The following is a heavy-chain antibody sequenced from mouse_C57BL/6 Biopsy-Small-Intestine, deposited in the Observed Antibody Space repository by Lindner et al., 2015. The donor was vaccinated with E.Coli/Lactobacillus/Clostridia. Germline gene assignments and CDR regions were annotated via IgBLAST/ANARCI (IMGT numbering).Heavy chain of an antibody. J-gene: IGHJ1*03. CDR2: INPYNGVT. D-gene: IGHD2-4*01. Sequence: VQLQESGPELVKPGASVKISCKASGYSFTGYFMNWVKQSHGKSLEWIGVINPYNGVTSYNQKFKGKATLTVDKSSSTAYMELNSLTSEDSAVYYCARGSNYVNWYFDVWGTGTTVTVSS. V-gene: IGHV1-19*01. CDR3: ARGSNYVNWYFDV. CDR1: GYSFTGYF.